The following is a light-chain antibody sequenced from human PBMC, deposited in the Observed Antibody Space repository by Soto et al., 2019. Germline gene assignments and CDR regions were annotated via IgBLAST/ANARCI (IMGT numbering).Light chain of an antibody. V-gene: IGKV3-15*01. CDR2: GVS. J-gene: IGKJ4*01. CDR3: QQYNNWPPLT. Sequence: ERIMMPSPATLSVSPGESATLSCRASQSVSSNLAWYQQKPGQAPRLLIYGVSTRATGIPARFSGSGSETKFTLTISSLQSEDFAVYYCQQYNNWPPLTFGGGTKV. CDR1: QSVSSN.